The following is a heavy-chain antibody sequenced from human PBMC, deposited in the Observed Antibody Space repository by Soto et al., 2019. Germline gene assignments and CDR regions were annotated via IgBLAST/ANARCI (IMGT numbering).Heavy chain of an antibody. D-gene: IGHD5-12*01. CDR1: GFIFSNYA. J-gene: IGHJ4*02. CDR2: ITSTGSST. CDR3: AKVADGYVVSSLDF. V-gene: IGHV3-23*01. Sequence: EVQLLESGGGFVLPGGSLRPSCAAYGFIFSNYAMTWVRQAPGEGLEWVSGITSTGSSTYYADSVKGRFTISRDNSKNILFLQINSLRAVDTAVYYCAKVADGYVVSSLDFWGQGTLVSVSS.